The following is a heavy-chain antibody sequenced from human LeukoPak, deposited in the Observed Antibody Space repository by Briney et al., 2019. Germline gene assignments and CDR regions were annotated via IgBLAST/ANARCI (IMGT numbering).Heavy chain of an antibody. Sequence: GGSLRLSCAASGFTFSSYSMNWVRQAPGKGLEWVSSISSSSSYIYYADSVKGRFTISRDNAKNSLYLQVNSLRAEDTAVYYCARESGYSYHQGAFDIWGQGTMVTVSS. CDR2: ISSSSSYI. CDR1: GFTFSSYS. CDR3: ARESGYSYHQGAFDI. J-gene: IGHJ3*02. V-gene: IGHV3-21*01. D-gene: IGHD5-18*01.